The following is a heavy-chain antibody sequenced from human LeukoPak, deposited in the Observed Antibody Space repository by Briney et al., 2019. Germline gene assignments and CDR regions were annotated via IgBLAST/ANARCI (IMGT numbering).Heavy chain of an antibody. D-gene: IGHD6-13*01. CDR1: GDSISSGDYY. V-gene: IGHV4-61*02. CDR3: ARERPEHSSWTWGVGAFDI. CDR2: ISSSGST. Sequence: PSQTLSLTCTVSGDSISSGDYYWSWIRQPAGKGLEWIGRISSSGSTNYNPSLKSRVTISVDASKNQFSLKLSSVTAADTAVYYCARERPEHSSWTWGVGAFDIWGQGTMVTVSS. J-gene: IGHJ3*02.